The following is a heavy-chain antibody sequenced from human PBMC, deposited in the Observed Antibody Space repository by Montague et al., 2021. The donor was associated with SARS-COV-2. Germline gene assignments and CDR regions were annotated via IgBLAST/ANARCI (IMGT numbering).Heavy chain of an antibody. J-gene: IGHJ5*02. CDR2: IDYSGGT. Sequence: SETLSLTCTVSGGSFSSGNYFWGWIRQPPGKGLEWIGSIDYSGGTXYXXXXKXRVTISVDTSRNQFSLKLTSVAAADTAVYYCARQAGEDTGMCRTCGWFDDWGQGTLVTVSS. V-gene: IGHV4-39*01. D-gene: IGHD5-18*01. CDR1: GGSFSSGNYF. CDR3: ARQAGEDTGMCRTCGWFDD.